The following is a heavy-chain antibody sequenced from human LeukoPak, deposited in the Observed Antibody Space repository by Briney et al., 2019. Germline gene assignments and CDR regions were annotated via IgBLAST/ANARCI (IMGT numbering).Heavy chain of an antibody. CDR2: ISYDGSNK. J-gene: IGHJ6*04. CDR3: AREKDSGYAYGMDV. Sequence: PGGSLRLSCAASGFTFSSYAMHWVRQAPGKGLEWVAVISYDGSNKYYADYVKGRFTISRDNSKNTLYLQMNSLRAEDTAVYYCAREKDSGYAYGMDVWGKGTTVTVSS. D-gene: IGHD5-12*01. CDR1: GFTFSSYA. V-gene: IGHV3-30*04.